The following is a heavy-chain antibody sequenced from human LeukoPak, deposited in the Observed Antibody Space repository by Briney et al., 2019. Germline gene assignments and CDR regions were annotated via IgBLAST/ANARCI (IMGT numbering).Heavy chain of an antibody. CDR2: INHSGST. CDR3: ARGISEMTYYYDSSGYYYFDY. CDR1: GYSISSGYY. Sequence: SETLSLTCTVSGYSISSGYYWSWIRQPPGKGLEWIGEINHSGSTNYNPSLKSRVTISVDTSKNQFSLKLSSVTAADTAVYYCARGISEMTYYYDSSGYYYFDYWGQGTLVTVSS. V-gene: IGHV4-38-2*02. J-gene: IGHJ4*02. D-gene: IGHD3-22*01.